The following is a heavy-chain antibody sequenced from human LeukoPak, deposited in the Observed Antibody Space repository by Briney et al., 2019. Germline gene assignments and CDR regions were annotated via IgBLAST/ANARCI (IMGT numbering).Heavy chain of an antibody. V-gene: IGHV1-18*01. Sequence: GASVKVSCKASGYTFTSYGISWVRQAPGQGLEWMGWISAYNGNTNYAQKLQGRVTMTTDTSTSIAYMELRSLRSDDTAVYYCARVGGVQGSGWGVYYYYGMDVWGQGTTVTVSS. CDR1: GYTFTSYG. J-gene: IGHJ6*02. D-gene: IGHD6-19*01. CDR2: ISAYNGNT. CDR3: ARVGGVQGSGWGVYYYYGMDV.